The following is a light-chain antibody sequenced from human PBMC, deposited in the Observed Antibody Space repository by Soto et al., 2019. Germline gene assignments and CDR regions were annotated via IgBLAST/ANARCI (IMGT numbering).Light chain of an antibody. CDR3: QHYHNLPYS. CDR1: QGIRNE. V-gene: IGKV1-33*01. J-gene: IGKJ2*03. Sequence: IQITQSPSSLSASVGDRVTITWRASQGIRNELGWYQQKPGKAPKLLIYDASNLETGVPSRFSGSGSGTDFTFTINSLQPEDIATYYCQHYHNLPYSFGQGTKVDIK. CDR2: DAS.